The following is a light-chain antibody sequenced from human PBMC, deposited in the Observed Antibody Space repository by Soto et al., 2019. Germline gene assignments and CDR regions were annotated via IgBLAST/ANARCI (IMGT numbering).Light chain of an antibody. CDR2: DAS. J-gene: IGKJ4*01. Sequence: EIVLTQSPVTLSLSPGERATLSCRASQSVGTYLAWYQQKPGQAPRLLMYDASNRATGIPDSFSGSGSWTAFTLTISSLEPEDFAVYFCQQRSNWPPLTFGGGTTVEIK. CDR1: QSVGTY. CDR3: QQRSNWPPLT. V-gene: IGKV3-11*01.